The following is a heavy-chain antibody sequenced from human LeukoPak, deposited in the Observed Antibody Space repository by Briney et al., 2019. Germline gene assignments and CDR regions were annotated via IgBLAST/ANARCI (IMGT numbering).Heavy chain of an antibody. CDR1: GFTFSSYW. CDR3: ARVDTAMVRVAYYGMDV. D-gene: IGHD5-18*01. Sequence: GGSLRLSCAASGFTFSSYWMSWVRQAPGKGLEWVANIKQDGSEKYYVASVKGRFTISRDNAKNSLYLQMNSLRAEDTAVYYCARVDTAMVRVAYYGMDVWGQGTTVTVSS. V-gene: IGHV3-7*01. CDR2: IKQDGSEK. J-gene: IGHJ6*02.